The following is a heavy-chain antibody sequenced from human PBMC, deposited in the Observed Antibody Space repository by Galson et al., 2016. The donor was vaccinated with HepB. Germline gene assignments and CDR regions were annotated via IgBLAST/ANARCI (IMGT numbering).Heavy chain of an antibody. V-gene: IGHV3-11*06. CDR2: IGSSSSHT. CDR3: ARDYDSSGYYFDF. Sequence: SLRLSCAASGFTFSDYYMSWIRQAPGKGLEWVSYIGSSSSHTNSADSVRGRFTISRDNAKNSLYLQMNSLTAEDTAVYYCARDYDSSGYYFDFWGQGTLVTVSS. CDR1: GFTFSDYY. D-gene: IGHD3-22*01. J-gene: IGHJ4*02.